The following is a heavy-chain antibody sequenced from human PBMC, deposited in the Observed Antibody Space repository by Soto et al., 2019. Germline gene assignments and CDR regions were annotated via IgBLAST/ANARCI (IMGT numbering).Heavy chain of an antibody. CDR2: ISYDGSNK. V-gene: IGHV3-30-3*01. J-gene: IGHJ5*02. D-gene: IGHD6-13*01. CDR1: GFTFSSYA. CDR3: ARDLSSSWLNWFDP. Sequence: PGGSLRLSCAASGFTFSSYAMHWVRQAPGKGLEWVAVISYDGSNKYYADSVRGRFTISRDNSKNTLYLQMNSLRAEDTAVYYCARDLSSSWLNWFDPWGQGTLVTVSS.